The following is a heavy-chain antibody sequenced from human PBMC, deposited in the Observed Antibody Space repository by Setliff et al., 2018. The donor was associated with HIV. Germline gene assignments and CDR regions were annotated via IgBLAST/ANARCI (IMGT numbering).Heavy chain of an antibody. CDR2: INPNNGGT. J-gene: IGHJ3*02. D-gene: IGHD5-12*01. V-gene: IGHV1-2*02. CDR1: GSTFTGYY. Sequence: ASVKVSCKASGSTFTGYYMHWVRQAPGQGLEWMGWINPNNGGTNYAQKCQGIVAMTRDTSTSTVYMELSSLRSEDTAVYDCASSGAWQRNALDIWGQGTMVTVSS. CDR3: ASSGAWQRNALDI.